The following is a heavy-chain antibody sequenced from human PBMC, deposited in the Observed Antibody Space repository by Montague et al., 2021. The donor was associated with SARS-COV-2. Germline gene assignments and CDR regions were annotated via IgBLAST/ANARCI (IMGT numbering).Heavy chain of an antibody. J-gene: IGHJ4*02. CDR2: IQQDGSKK. Sequence: SLRLSCAASGFTFSNYWMSWVRQAPGKGLEWVANIQQDGSKKYYVDSVKGRFTISRDNVKKSLYLQMNSLRAEDTAVYYCARDLSGSQYLYYFDYWGQGTLVTVSS. D-gene: IGHD3-3*01. CDR3: ARDLSGSQYLYYFDY. CDR1: GFTFSNYW. V-gene: IGHV3-7*01.